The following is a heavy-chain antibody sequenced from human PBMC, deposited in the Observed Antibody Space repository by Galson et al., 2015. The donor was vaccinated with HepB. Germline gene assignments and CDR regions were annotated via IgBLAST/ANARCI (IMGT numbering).Heavy chain of an antibody. D-gene: IGHD6-6*01. CDR3: AREYSSSSRYYGMDV. J-gene: IGHJ6*02. V-gene: IGHV3-23*01. Sequence: SLRLSCAASGFTFSSYAMSWVRQAPGKGLEWVSAISGSGGSIYYADSVKGRFTISRDNAKNSLYLQMNSLRAEDTAVYYCAREYSSSSRYYGMDVWGQGTTVTVSS. CDR1: GFTFSSYA. CDR2: ISGSGGSI.